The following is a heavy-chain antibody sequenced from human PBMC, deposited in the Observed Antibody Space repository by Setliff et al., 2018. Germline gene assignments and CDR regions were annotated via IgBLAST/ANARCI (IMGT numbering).Heavy chain of an antibody. Sequence: GGSLRLSCVVSGFSFSNYGMTWVRQAPGKGLEWISYISSGSGTYTNYADSVKGRFTISRDNAKNSLYLQMNSLRADDTSVYYCARVPRFGELPLDVWGKGTTVTVSS. J-gene: IGHJ6*04. D-gene: IGHD1-26*01. CDR3: ARVPRFGELPLDV. V-gene: IGHV3-48*04. CDR1: GFSFSNYG. CDR2: ISSGSGTYT.